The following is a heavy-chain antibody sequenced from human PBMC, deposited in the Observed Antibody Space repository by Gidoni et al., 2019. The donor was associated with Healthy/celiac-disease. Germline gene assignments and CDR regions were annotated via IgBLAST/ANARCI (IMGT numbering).Heavy chain of an antibody. J-gene: IGHJ6*02. Sequence: QVHLQESGRGRVTRSGTLCVTVTVSGGSISSSTWWSGVRQPPGKGLEWIGESYQSGSTNSYPSLKSRVTISVDKSKNPFSLKLSSVTAGDTAVYFCARVISSGIDVWGQGTTVTVSS. D-gene: IGHD6-6*01. CDR3: ARVISSGIDV. CDR1: GGSISSSTW. CDR2: SYQSGST. V-gene: IGHV4-4*02.